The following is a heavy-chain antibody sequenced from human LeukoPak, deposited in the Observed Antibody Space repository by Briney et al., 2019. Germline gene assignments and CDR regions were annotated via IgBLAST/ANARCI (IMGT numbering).Heavy chain of an antibody. D-gene: IGHD2-2*01. CDR2: MNPNNGNT. CDR3: ARVGLRYCSSTSCRDFDY. Sequence: ASVKVSCKASGYTFTSYDINWVRQATGQGLEWMGWMNPNNGNTGYAQKFQGRVTMTRNTSISTAYMELSSLRSEDTAVYYCARVGLRYCSSTSCRDFDYWGQGTLVTVSS. J-gene: IGHJ4*02. CDR1: GYTFTSYD. V-gene: IGHV1-8*01.